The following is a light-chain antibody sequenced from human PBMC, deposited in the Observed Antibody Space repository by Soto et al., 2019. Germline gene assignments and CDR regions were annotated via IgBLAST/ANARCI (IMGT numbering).Light chain of an antibody. CDR2: KAS. J-gene: IGKJ1*01. Sequence: DIQMTQSPSTLSASVVDRVTLTCRASQSISSWLAWYQQKPGKAPKLLIYKASSLESGVPSRFSGSGSGTEFTLTISSLQPDDFATYYCQQYNSYSPFGQGTKVDIK. CDR3: QQYNSYSP. CDR1: QSISSW. V-gene: IGKV1-5*03.